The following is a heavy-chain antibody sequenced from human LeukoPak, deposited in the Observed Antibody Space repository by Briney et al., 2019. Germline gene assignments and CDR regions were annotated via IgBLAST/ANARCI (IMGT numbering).Heavy chain of an antibody. V-gene: IGHV1-69*13. CDR1: GGTFSSYA. CDR2: IIPIFGTA. CDR3: ARVGWLRRRWFDP. Sequence: SVKVSCKASGGTFSSYAISWVRQAPGQGLEWMGGIIPIFGTASYAQKFQGRVTITADESTSTAYMELSSLRSEDTAVYYCARVGWLRRRWFDPWGQGTLVTVSS. D-gene: IGHD5-12*01. J-gene: IGHJ5*02.